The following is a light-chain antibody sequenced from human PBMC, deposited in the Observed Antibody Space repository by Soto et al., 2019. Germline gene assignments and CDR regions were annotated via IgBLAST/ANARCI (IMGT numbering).Light chain of an antibody. J-gene: IGLJ1*01. CDR1: SSNIGINT. V-gene: IGLV1-44*01. Sequence: QSVLAQPPSASGTPGQRVTISCSGSSSNIGINTVNWYQQVPGTAPKLLIYTDNQRPSGVPDRFSGSKSGTSASLAISGLQSEDEADYYCAAWDDSLNGLYVFGTGTKVTLL. CDR3: AAWDDSLNGLYV. CDR2: TDN.